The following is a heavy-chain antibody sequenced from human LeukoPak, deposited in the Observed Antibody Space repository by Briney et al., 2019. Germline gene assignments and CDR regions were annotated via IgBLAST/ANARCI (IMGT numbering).Heavy chain of an antibody. D-gene: IGHD1-26*01. CDR2: INSRSSTI. J-gene: IGHJ3*02. CDR3: AREVGTPQAFDI. V-gene: IGHV3-48*01. Sequence: PGGSLRLSCAASGLTVRTNYMSWVRQAPGKGLEWVSYINSRSSTIYYADSVRGRFTISRDNAKNSLYLQMNSLKAEDTAIYYCAREVGTPQAFDIWGQGTMVTVSS. CDR1: GLTVRTNY.